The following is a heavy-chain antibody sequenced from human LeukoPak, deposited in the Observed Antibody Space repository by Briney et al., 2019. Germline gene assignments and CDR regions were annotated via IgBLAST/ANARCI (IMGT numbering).Heavy chain of an antibody. CDR1: GFTFSNYA. V-gene: IGHV3-23*01. CDR3: AQEWVPQDQLHYAY. J-gene: IGHJ4*02. CDR2: IGGRGNGI. Sequence: GGSLRLSCEASGFTFSNYAMSWVRQAPGKGLEWVSIIGGRGNGIVYADSVGGRFTISRDNSQSKLYLEMTSLRPEDTALYYCAQEWVPQDQLHYAYWGRGTLVTVSS. D-gene: IGHD3-16*01.